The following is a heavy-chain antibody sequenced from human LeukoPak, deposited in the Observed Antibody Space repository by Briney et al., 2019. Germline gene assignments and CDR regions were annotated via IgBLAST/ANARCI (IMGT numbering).Heavy chain of an antibody. J-gene: IGHJ4*02. V-gene: IGHV4-61*01. CDR1: GGSVSSGSYY. Sequence: SETLYLTCTVSGGSVSSGSYYWSWIRQPPGKGLEWIGYIYYSGSTNYNPSLKSRVTISVDTSKNQFSLKLSSVTAADTAVYYCAVQRAGTYYDYVWGSYRSTHFDYWGQGTLVIVSS. D-gene: IGHD3-16*02. CDR2: IYYSGST. CDR3: AVQRAGTYYDYVWGSYRSTHFDY.